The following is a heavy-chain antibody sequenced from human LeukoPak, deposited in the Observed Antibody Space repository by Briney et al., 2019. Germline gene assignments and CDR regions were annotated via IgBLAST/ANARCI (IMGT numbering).Heavy chain of an antibody. J-gene: IGHJ4*02. CDR2: ISYDGSNK. CDR3: AKGLSMVAPTGFDY. CDR1: GFTFSNYA. V-gene: IGHV3-30*18. Sequence: GGSLRLSCAASGFTFSNYAMHWVRQAPGKGLEWVALISYDGSNKYYADSVKGRFTISRDNSKNTLYLQMNSLRAEDTAVYYCAKGLSMVAPTGFDYWGQGTLVTVSS. D-gene: IGHD5-12*01.